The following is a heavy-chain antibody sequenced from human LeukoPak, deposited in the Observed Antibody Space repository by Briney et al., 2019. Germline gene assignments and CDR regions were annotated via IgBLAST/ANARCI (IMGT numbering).Heavy chain of an antibody. CDR1: GGSISSSSYY. Sequence: NPSETLSLTCTVSGGSISSSSYYWGWIRQPPGKGLEWIGSIYYSGSTYYNPSLKSRVTISVDTSKNQFSLKLSSVTAADTAVYYCAGAMTGNEAFDIWGQGTMVTVSS. CDR3: AGAMTGNEAFDI. J-gene: IGHJ3*02. CDR2: IYYSGST. D-gene: IGHD3-9*01. V-gene: IGHV4-39*01.